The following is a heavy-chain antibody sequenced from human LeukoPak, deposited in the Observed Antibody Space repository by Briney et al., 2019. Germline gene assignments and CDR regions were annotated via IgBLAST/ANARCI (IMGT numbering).Heavy chain of an antibody. V-gene: IGHV5-51*07. CDR3: ARPGGKDY. Sequence: GESLKISCRCSGYSFTTNWIGWVHQMPGKGLEWMGMIYPADSDTRYSPSFQGQVTITADKSISTAYLQWSSLRASDTAMYSCARPGGKDYWGQGTLVTVFS. CDR2: IYPADSDT. CDR1: GYSFTTNW. D-gene: IGHD2-15*01. J-gene: IGHJ4*02.